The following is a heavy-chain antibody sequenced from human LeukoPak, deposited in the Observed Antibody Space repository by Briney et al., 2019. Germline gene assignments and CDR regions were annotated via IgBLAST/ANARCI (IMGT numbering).Heavy chain of an antibody. CDR2: ISGSGGST. Sequence: GGSLRLSCAASGFTFSSYAMSWVRQAPGKGLEWVSAISGSGGSTYYADSVKGRFTITRDNSKNTLYLQMNSLRAEDTAVYYCAKDGGVYDSSGNDYWGQGTLVTVSS. J-gene: IGHJ4*02. CDR3: AKDGGVYDSSGNDY. D-gene: IGHD3-22*01. CDR1: GFTFSSYA. V-gene: IGHV3-23*01.